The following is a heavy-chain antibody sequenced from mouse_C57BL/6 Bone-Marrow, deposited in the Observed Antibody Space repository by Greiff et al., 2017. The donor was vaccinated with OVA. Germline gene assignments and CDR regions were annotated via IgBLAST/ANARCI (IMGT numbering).Heavy chain of an antibody. Sequence: EVKLMESGEGLVKPGGSLKLSCAASGFTFSSYAMSWVRQTPEKRLEWVAYISSGGDYIYYADTVKGRFTISRDNARITLYLQMSSLKSEDTAMYYCTRLLDAMDYWGQGTSVTVSS. CDR1: GFTFSSYA. D-gene: IGHD2-1*01. CDR3: TRLLDAMDY. CDR2: ISSGGDYI. J-gene: IGHJ4*01. V-gene: IGHV5-9-1*02.